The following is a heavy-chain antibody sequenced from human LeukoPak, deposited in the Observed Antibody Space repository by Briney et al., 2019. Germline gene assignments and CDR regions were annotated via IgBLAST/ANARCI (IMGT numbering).Heavy chain of an antibody. J-gene: IGHJ4*02. CDR2: VYTNDGST. V-gene: IGHV4-4*09. CDR1: GGSMSPYF. CDR3: ARRQTYFDY. Sequence: PSETLSLTCTVPGGSMSPYFWSWVRQPPGKGLEWIGYVYTNDGSTKYNPSLKSRVTMSVDTSKNQISLKLSSVTAAVTAIYYCARRQTYFDYWGQGTLVTVSS.